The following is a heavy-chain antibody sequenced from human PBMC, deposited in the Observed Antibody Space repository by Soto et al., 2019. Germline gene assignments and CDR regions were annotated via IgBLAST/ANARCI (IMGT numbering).Heavy chain of an antibody. CDR1: GFTCGDYA. CDR3: TRDRSITIFGVVIKPDDRDYYGMDV. D-gene: IGHD3-3*01. Sequence: PWGSLRLSCTASGFTCGDYAMSWLRQAPGKGLEWVGFIRIKAYGGTTEYAASVKGRFTISRDDSKSIAYLQMNSLKTEDTAVYYCTRDRSITIFGVVIKPDDRDYYGMDVWGQGTTVTVSS. CDR2: IRIKAYGGTT. V-gene: IGHV3-49*03. J-gene: IGHJ6*02.